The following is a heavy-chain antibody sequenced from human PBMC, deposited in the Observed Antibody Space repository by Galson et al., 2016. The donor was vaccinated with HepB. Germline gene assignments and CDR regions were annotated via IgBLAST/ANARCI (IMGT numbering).Heavy chain of an antibody. CDR1: GYSFPSYW. CDR3: ASRFRRTAWYSTHGFDP. J-gene: IGHJ5*02. V-gene: IGHV5-10-1*01. CDR2: IDPRDSYT. D-gene: IGHD2-15*01. Sequence: SGAEVKKPGESLMISCKASGYSFPSYWISWVRQMPGKGLEWMGRIDPRDSYTNYSPSFQGHVTISADKSVSTAYLQWSSLTASDTAIYYCASRFRRTAWYSTHGFDPWGQGTLVTVSS.